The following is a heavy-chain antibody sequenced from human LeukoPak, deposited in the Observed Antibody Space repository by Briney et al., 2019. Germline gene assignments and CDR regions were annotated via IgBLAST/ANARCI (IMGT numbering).Heavy chain of an antibody. CDR2: ISPDGRAT. V-gene: IGHV3-64*01. CDR3: AREQPAGSTDY. Sequence: PGGSLRLSCAASGFIFSYYSMHWVRQAPGKGLEYVSVISPDGRATYYTNSVKGRFTISRDISKNTVYLQMDSLRDDDTAVYYCAREQPAGSTDYWGQGTLVTVSS. J-gene: IGHJ4*02. CDR1: GFIFSYYS. D-gene: IGHD1-14*01.